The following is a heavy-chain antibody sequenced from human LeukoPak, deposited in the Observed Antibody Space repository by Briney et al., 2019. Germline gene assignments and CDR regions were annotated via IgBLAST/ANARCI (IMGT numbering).Heavy chain of an antibody. CDR3: ARSAFWSGYYNFFDY. Sequence: SETLSLTCAVSGGSISSSNWWSWVRQPPGKGLEWIGEIYHSGSTNYNPSLKSRVTISVDKSKNQFSLKLSSVTAADTAVYYCARSAFWSGYYNFFDYWGQGTLVTVSS. V-gene: IGHV4-4*02. J-gene: IGHJ4*02. D-gene: IGHD3-3*01. CDR1: GGSISSSNW. CDR2: IYHSGST.